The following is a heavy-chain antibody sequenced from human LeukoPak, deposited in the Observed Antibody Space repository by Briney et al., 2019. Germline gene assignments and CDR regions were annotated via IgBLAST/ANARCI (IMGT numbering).Heavy chain of an antibody. D-gene: IGHD4-17*01. V-gene: IGHV3-21*01. Sequence: GGPLRLSCAASGFTFNIYNVYWVRQAPGRGVEWVSSTSSSSSYVYYAYSVKGRFTISRDTANNSLYLQMSSLRDEDTAVYYCARMTTTVTTPFDYWGQGTLVTVSS. J-gene: IGHJ4*02. CDR2: TSSSSSYV. CDR3: ARMTTTVTTPFDY. CDR1: GFTFNIYN.